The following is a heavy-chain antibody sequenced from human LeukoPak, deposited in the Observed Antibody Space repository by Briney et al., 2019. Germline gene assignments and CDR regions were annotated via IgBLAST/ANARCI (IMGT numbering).Heavy chain of an antibody. J-gene: IGHJ3*02. D-gene: IGHD2-2*01. V-gene: IGHV5-10-1*01. Sequence: GESLKISCKGSGYSFKSYWISWVRQMPGKGLEWMGRIDPSDSYSNYSSSFQGHVTISADRSISTAYLQWSSLKASDTAMYYCGGHFTSTNPFDIWGQGTMVTVSS. CDR1: GYSFKSYW. CDR3: GGHFTSTNPFDI. CDR2: IDPSDSYS.